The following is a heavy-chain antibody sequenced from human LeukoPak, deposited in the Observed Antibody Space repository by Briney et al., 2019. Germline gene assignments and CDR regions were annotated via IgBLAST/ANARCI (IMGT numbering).Heavy chain of an antibody. D-gene: IGHD2-15*01. CDR1: GFTFKLYW. Sequence: GGSLRLSCAASGFTFKLYWMHWIRQVPGKRPVWVSRINDDGSDTIYADSVRGRFTISRDDAKNTVYLQMNNLRAEDTAVYYCVRGGPSTWSWGQGTLVTVSS. V-gene: IGHV3-74*01. CDR2: INDDGSDT. J-gene: IGHJ5*02. CDR3: VRGGPSTWS.